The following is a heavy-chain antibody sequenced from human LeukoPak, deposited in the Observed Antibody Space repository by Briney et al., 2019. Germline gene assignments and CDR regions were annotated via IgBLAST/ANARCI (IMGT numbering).Heavy chain of an antibody. CDR1: AVSMNNYY. V-gene: IGHV4-4*07. J-gene: IGHJ3*01. CDR3: VRSDYGADASYDAFDL. CDR2: LRTTGST. Sequence: SETLSLTCIVSAVSMNNYYWGWIRQPAEKGLEWIGRLRTTGSTNYNPSLQRRVPMSLDPSENQFSLKLTSVPAADTAVYYCVRSDYGADASYDAFDLWGQGTKVTVSS. D-gene: IGHD4-17*01.